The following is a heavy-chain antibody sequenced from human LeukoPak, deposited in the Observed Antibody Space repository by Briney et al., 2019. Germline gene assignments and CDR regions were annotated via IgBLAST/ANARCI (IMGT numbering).Heavy chain of an antibody. V-gene: IGHV4-30-2*01. CDR3: ARAPMVRGVIIGWFDP. Sequence: PPQTLSLTCAVSGGSISSGGYSWSWIRQPPGKGLEWIGYIYHSGSTYYNPSLKSRVTISVDRSKNQFSLKLSSVTAADTAVYYCARAPMVRGVIIGWFDPWGQGTLVTVSS. J-gene: IGHJ5*02. CDR2: IYHSGST. D-gene: IGHD3-10*01. CDR1: GGSISSGGYS.